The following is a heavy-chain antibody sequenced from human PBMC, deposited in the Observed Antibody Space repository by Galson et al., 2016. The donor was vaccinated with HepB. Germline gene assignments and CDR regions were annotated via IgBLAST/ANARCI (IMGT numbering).Heavy chain of an antibody. D-gene: IGHD5-18*01. CDR1: GYTFTTNA. J-gene: IGHJ4*02. CDR2: INTNSGNP. CDR3: ARGRTDTVTNLVFFDS. V-gene: IGHV7-4-1*02. Sequence: SVKVSCKASGYTFTTNAMNWVRQAPGQGLEWMGWINTNSGNPTYAQGFTGRFVFSLDTSVSTAYLQISSLKAEDTAVYYCARGRTDTVTNLVFFDSWGQGHLVTVSS.